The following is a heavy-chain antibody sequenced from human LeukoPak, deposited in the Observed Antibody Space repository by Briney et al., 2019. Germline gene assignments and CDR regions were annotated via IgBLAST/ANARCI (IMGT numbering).Heavy chain of an antibody. V-gene: IGHV1-58*02. CDR2: IVVSSGNT. Sequence: SVKVSCKASGFTFTSSAMQWVRQARGQRLEWIGWIVVSSGNTNYARKFQERVTITRDMSTSTAYMELSSLRSEDTAVYYCAAGRPYYDFGSGYALAFPFDYWGQGTLVTVSS. CDR1: GFTFTSSA. CDR3: AAGRPYYDFGSGYALAFPFDY. J-gene: IGHJ4*02. D-gene: IGHD3-3*01.